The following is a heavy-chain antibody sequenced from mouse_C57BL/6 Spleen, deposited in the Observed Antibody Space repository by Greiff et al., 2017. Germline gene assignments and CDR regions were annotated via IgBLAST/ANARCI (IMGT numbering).Heavy chain of an antibody. J-gene: IGHJ2*01. CDR1: GYSITSAYA. CDR3: ARRYDSFYCDY. CDR2: ISYSGST. Sequence: EVQGVESGPGLVKPSQSLSLTCTVPGYSITSAYAWNWIRQFPGNKLEWMGYISYSGSTSYNPSLKSRISITRDTSKNQFFLQLNSVTTEDTATYYCARRYDSFYCDYWGQGTTLTVSS. D-gene: IGHD2-4*01. V-gene: IGHV3-2*02.